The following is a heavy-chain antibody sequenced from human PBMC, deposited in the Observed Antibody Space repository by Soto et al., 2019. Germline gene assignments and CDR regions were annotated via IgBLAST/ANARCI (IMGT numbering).Heavy chain of an antibody. CDR2: IKSKSDGGTT. CDR1: VFTFSGAW. J-gene: IGHJ5*02. V-gene: IGHV3-15*01. CDR3: TTDLWRIAVVVGSTGYFNP. Sequence: WGSLRFSCASGVFTFSGAWMSWVRQAPGKALDLLGRIKSKSDGGTTEYAAPVRGRFTISRDDSKNTLYLQMNSLKTEDTAVYYCTTDLWRIAVVVGSTGYFNPWGQGTPVAV. D-gene: IGHD2-15*01.